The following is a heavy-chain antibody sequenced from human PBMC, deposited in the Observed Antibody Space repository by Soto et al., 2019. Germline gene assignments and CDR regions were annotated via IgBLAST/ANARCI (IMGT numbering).Heavy chain of an antibody. CDR2: IWYDGSNK. CDR1: GFTFSSYG. CDR3: ARVQSLYYYYGMDV. Sequence: QVQLVESGGGVVQPGRSLRLSCAASGFTFSSYGMHWVRQAPGKGLEWVAVIWYDGSNKYYADSVKGRFTISRDNSKNTLYLQMNSLSAEDTAVFYCARVQSLYYYYGMDVWGKGTTVTVSS. V-gene: IGHV3-33*01. J-gene: IGHJ6*04.